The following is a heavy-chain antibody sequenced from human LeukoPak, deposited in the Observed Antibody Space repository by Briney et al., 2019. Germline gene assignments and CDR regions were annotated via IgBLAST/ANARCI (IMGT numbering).Heavy chain of an antibody. Sequence: GGSLRLSCAASGFTSSSYWMHWVRQAPGKGLVWVSRINSDGSSTSYADSVKGRFTISRENAKNTLYLQMNSLRAEDTAVYYCARVLSRGGAFDIWGQGTMVTVSS. CDR1: GFTSSSYW. CDR2: INSDGSST. CDR3: ARVLSRGGAFDI. V-gene: IGHV3-74*01. J-gene: IGHJ3*02. D-gene: IGHD3-16*01.